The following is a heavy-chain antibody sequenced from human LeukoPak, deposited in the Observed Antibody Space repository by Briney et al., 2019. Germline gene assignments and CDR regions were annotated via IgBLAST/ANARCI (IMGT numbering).Heavy chain of an antibody. CDR3: VRAYRSGWRDAFEI. Sequence: SETLSLTCTVSGGSISSYYWSWIRQPPGKGLEWIGCIHYSGYTNYKSSLKSRVTISVDTSKNQFSLKLSSVTAADTAVYYCVRAYRSGWRDAFEIWGQGTMVTVSS. CDR1: GGSISSYY. J-gene: IGHJ3*02. CDR2: IHYSGYT. V-gene: IGHV4-59*12. D-gene: IGHD6-19*01.